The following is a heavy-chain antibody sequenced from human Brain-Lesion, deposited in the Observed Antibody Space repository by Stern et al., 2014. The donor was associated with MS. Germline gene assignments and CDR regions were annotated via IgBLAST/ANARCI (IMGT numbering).Heavy chain of an antibody. D-gene: IGHD2-2*01. Sequence: QLQLQESGPGLVKPSQTLSLSCTVSGGSISSGGYYWSWIRQPAGKGLEWIGRIFNSGSTSYTPPRKSRVTISIDTSKNQFSLRLNSMTAADTAVYYCARGRVVPGFQYYATDVWGQGTTVIVSS. CDR2: IFNSGST. CDR1: GGSISSGGYY. V-gene: IGHV4-61*02. J-gene: IGHJ6*02. CDR3: ARGRVVPGFQYYATDV.